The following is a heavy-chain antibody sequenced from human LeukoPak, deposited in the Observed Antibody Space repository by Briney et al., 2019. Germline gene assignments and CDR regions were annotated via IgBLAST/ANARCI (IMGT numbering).Heavy chain of an antibody. Sequence: SETLSLTCAVSGYSISSGYYWGWIRQPPGKGLEWVGSIYHSGSTYYNPSLKSRVTISVDTSKNQFSLKLSSVTAADTAVYYCARDRVVDCSGGSCYERYFDYWGQGTLVTVSS. CDR2: IYHSGST. V-gene: IGHV4-38-2*02. J-gene: IGHJ4*02. D-gene: IGHD2-15*01. CDR1: GYSISSGYY. CDR3: ARDRVVDCSGGSCYERYFDY.